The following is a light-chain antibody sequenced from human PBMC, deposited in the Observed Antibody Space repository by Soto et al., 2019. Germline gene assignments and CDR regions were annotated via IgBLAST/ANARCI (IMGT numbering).Light chain of an antibody. CDR3: QQGYSTPLT. CDR2: DAS. CDR1: QSVYNN. V-gene: IGKV3D-15*01. Sequence: EIVMTQSPATLSVSPGERATLSCRASQSVYNNLAWYQQKPGQAPRLLIYDASNRGTDIPARFSGSGSGTEFTLTISSLQPEDFATYYCQQGYSTPLTSGGGTKVDI. J-gene: IGKJ4*01.